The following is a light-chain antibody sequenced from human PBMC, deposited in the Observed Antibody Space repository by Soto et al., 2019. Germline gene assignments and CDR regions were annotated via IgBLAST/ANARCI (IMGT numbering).Light chain of an antibody. Sequence: EIVMTQSPATLSVSPGERATLSCRASQSVGSNLAWYQQKPGQAPRLLIYGASTRATGIPARFSGSGSGTEFALTISSLQSEDFEIYFCQQYNSWPPDRTFGQGTKVEIK. CDR1: QSVGSN. V-gene: IGKV3-15*01. CDR3: QQYNSWPPDRT. J-gene: IGKJ1*01. CDR2: GAS.